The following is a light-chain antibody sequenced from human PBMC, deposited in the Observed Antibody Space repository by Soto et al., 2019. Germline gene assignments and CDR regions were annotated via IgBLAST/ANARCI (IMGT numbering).Light chain of an antibody. J-gene: IGLJ2*01. CDR1: NLEFKS. V-gene: IGLV3-21*02. CDR2: DDR. CDR3: QVWDSDSDHVV. Sequence: SYELTQPPSVSVAPGQTASISCGGYNLEFKSVHWYQQRPGQAPVLVVFDDRDRPSGLPDRFSGASSGNTATLTISRVEAGDESDFYCQVWDSDSDHVVFGGGTKVTVL.